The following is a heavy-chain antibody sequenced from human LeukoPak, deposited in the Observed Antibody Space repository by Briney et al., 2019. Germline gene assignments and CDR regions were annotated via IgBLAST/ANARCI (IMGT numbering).Heavy chain of an antibody. CDR2: ISGSGGST. J-gene: IGHJ6*02. CDR3: AKGVGPTLYGMDV. CDR1: GFTFSSYA. V-gene: IGHV3-23*01. Sequence: PGESLRLSCAASGFTFSSYAMSWVRQAPGKGLEWVSGISGSGGSTYYADSVKGRFTISRDNSKNTLYLQMNSLRAEDTAVYYCAKGVGPTLYGMDVWGQGTTVTVSS. D-gene: IGHD1-26*01.